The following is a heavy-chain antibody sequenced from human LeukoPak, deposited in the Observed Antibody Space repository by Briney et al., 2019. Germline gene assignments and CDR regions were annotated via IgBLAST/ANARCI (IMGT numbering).Heavy chain of an antibody. D-gene: IGHD2-2*01. CDR1: GFIFSAYG. CDR3: ARLQAYVPYGMDV. CDR2: IWNDGRNK. Sequence: PGGSLRLSCAASGFIFSAYGMHWVRQAPGKGLEWVAIIWNDGRNKYYADSVKGRFTISRDNSKNALYLQINSLRAEDTAVYYCARLQAYVPYGMDVWGQGTTVTVSS. J-gene: IGHJ6*02. V-gene: IGHV3-33*01.